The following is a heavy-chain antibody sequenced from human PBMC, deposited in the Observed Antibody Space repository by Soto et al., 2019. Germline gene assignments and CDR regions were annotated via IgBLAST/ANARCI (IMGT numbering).Heavy chain of an antibody. D-gene: IGHD1-20*01. Sequence: EVQLEESGGDLVKPGGSLRLSCAASGFTLSNFAMSWVRQAPGKGLEWVSVVSGAGITTKYAAAVKGRFTVSRDNSKNTLALQIGSLRAEDTGLYYRGKGRQRGLDNGNVYYWGQGTLVTVSS. CDR3: GKGRQRGLDNGNVYY. V-gene: IGHV3-23*04. CDR1: GFTLSNFA. CDR2: VSGAGITT. J-gene: IGHJ4*02.